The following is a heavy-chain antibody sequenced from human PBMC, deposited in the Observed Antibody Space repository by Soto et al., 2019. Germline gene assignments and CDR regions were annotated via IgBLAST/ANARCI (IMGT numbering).Heavy chain of an antibody. CDR2: ISGSGGST. D-gene: IGHD4-4*01. Sequence: GGSLRLSCAASGFTFSSYAMSWVRQAPGKGLEWVSAISGSGGSTYYADSVKGRFTISRDNSKNTLYLQMNSLRAEDTAVYYCAKGEIEYSNYVKMEQLNSPFTSNYWGQGTLVTVSS. CDR3: AKGEIEYSNYVKMEQLNSPFTSNY. CDR1: GFTFSSYA. J-gene: IGHJ4*02. V-gene: IGHV3-23*01.